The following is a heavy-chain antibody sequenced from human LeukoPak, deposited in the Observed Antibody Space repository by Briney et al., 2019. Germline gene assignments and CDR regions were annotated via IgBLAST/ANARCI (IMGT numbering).Heavy chain of an antibody. D-gene: IGHD6-19*01. CDR3: TTDFPSAVADTFDY. CDR1: GFTFNNAW. Sequence: PGGSLRLSCAASGFTFNNAWMSWVRQAPGKGLEWVGRIKSKTDGGTTDYAVPVKGRFTISRDDSKNTLYLQMNSLKTEDAAVYYCTTDFPSAVADTFDYWGQGTLVTVSS. J-gene: IGHJ4*02. CDR2: IKSKTDGGTT. V-gene: IGHV3-15*01.